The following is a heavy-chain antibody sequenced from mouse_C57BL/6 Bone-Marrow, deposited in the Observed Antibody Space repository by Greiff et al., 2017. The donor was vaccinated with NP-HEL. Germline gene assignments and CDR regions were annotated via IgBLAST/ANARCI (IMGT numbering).Heavy chain of an antibody. D-gene: IGHD2-4*01. CDR2: IDPANGNT. V-gene: IGHV14-3*01. CDR3: ASYYDYDESFAD. Sequence: VQLQQSVAELVRPGASVKLSCTASGFNITNTYIHWLKQRPEQGLEWIGRIDPANGNTKYAPNFQGKATITPDTSSNPSFLTLSCLTSEDTAIYYCASYYDYDESFADWGQGTLVTVSA. J-gene: IGHJ3*01. CDR1: GFNITNTY.